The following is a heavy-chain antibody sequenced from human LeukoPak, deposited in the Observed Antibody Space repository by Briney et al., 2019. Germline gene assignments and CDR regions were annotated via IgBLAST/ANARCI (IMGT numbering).Heavy chain of an antibody. V-gene: IGHV1-69*05. Sequence: SVTVSCTASGGTFSSYAISWVRQAPGQGLEWMGGIIPIFGTANYAQKFQGRVTITTDESTSTAYMELSSLRSEDTAVYYCARGPPYYYDSSGYSSFDYWGQGTLVTVSS. J-gene: IGHJ4*02. CDR2: IIPIFGTA. D-gene: IGHD3-22*01. CDR1: GGTFSSYA. CDR3: ARGPPYYYDSSGYSSFDY.